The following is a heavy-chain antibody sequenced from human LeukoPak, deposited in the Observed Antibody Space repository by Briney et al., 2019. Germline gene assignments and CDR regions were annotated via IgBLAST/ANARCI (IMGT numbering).Heavy chain of an antibody. D-gene: IGHD3-22*01. V-gene: IGHV4-4*07. Sequence: MASETLSLTCTVSGGSISSYYWSWIRQPAGKGLEWIGRIYSSGSTNYNPSLKSRVTMSVDTSKNQFSLKLSSVTAADTAVYYCARLSDYYDSSGYYYAPYYFDYWGQGTLVTVSS. CDR3: ARLSDYYDSSGYYYAPYYFDY. CDR2: IYSSGST. J-gene: IGHJ4*02. CDR1: GGSISSYY.